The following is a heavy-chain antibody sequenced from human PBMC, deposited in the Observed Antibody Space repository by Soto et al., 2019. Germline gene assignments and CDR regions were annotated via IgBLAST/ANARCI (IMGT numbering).Heavy chain of an antibody. V-gene: IGHV3-23*01. CDR1: GFTFSSYP. D-gene: IGHD2-15*01. J-gene: IGHJ5*02. CDR3: ANEGKDCNGGKCRSWFDP. CDR2: ISAGGGVT. Sequence: GGSLILSCAASGFTFSSYPLSWVRPAPGKGLEGVSSISAGGGVTYYADSVKGRFAISRDNSKNTLYLQMNSLRAEDTAIYYCANEGKDCNGGKCRSWFDPWGQGTLVTVSS.